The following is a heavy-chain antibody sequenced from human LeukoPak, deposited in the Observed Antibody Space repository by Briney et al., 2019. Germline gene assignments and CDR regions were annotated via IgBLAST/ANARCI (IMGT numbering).Heavy chain of an antibody. CDR1: GFRFSSYA. CDR3: AKDYGDFGSSYFCAFDV. Sequence: PGGSLRLSCIGSGFRFSSYAMSWVRQAPGKGLEWVSGISGSGGATYYIDPAKGRFSISRDNSKSTLYLQMTSLRAEDTAVCYCAKDYGDFGSSYFCAFDVWGPGTIVSVSS. V-gene: IGHV3-23*01. D-gene: IGHD3-3*01. CDR2: ISGSGGAT. J-gene: IGHJ3*01.